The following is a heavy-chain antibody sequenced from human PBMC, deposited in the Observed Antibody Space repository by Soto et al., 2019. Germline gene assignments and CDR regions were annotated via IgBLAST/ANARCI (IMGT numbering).Heavy chain of an antibody. CDR2: IIPIFGTA. CDR3: ARAVPNCSSTSCYGEIYRNGENNWFEP. J-gene: IGHJ5*02. CDR1: GGTFSSYA. Sequence: ASVKVSCKASGGTFSSYAISWVRQAPGQGLEWMGGIIPIFGTANYAQKFQGRVTITADESTSTAYMELSSLRSEDTAVYYCARAVPNCSSTSCYGEIYRNGENNWFEPWGQGTLVTVSS. D-gene: IGHD2-2*01. V-gene: IGHV1-69*13.